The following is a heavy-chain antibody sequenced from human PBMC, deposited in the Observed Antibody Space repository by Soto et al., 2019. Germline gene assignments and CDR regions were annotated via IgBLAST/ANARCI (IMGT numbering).Heavy chain of an antibody. D-gene: IGHD1-26*01. J-gene: IGHJ5*02. CDR1: GGTFRHLA. CDR2: IIPLFGTT. CDR3: AREEGGVSNWFDP. V-gene: IGHV1-69*13. Sequence: GASVKVSCKASGGTFRHLAFSWVRQAPGQGLQWMGGIIPLFGTTNYAQNFLGRVTITADVSANTVYMELSSLKSEDTAVYYCAREEGGVSNWFDPWGQGALVTVSS.